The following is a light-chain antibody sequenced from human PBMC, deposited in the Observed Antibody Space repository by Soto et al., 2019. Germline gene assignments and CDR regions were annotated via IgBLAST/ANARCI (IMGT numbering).Light chain of an antibody. CDR3: QTWDGNIRV. CDR2: INSDGSH. CDR1: SGFTNYA. V-gene: IGLV4-69*01. J-gene: IGLJ3*02. Sequence: QLVLTQSPSASASPGDSVKLTCTLTSGFTNYAIAWHQHQPEKGTRYLMKINSDGSHNKGDGIPARFSGSSSGAERYLTIASLQSEEEADYYCQTWDGNIRVFGGGTKLTVL.